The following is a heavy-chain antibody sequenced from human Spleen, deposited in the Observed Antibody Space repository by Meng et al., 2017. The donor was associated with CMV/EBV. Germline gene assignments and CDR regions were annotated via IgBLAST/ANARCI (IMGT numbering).Heavy chain of an antibody. D-gene: IGHD3-3*01. CDR1: GYTFTDYY. V-gene: IGHV1-2*02. J-gene: IGHJ4*02. Sequence: ASVKVSCKASGYTFTDYYIHWVRQAPGQGLEWMGWINPNSGDTNYAQKFQGRVTMTRDTSITTAYMELRSLRSDDTAVYYCARDATRRDFWSGYYNYWGQGTLVTVSS. CDR3: ARDATRRDFWSGYYNY. CDR2: INPNSGDT.